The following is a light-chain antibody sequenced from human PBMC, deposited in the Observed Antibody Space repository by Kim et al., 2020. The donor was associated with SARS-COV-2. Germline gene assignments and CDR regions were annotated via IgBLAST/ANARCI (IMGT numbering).Light chain of an antibody. J-gene: IGKJ2*01. Sequence: SPGERAPRSCMASESVTSTYLAWYQHKPGQAPRLLIFGASSRATGIPDRFNGSGSGTDFTLTISKLEPEDFAVYYCQQYGRSPRNFGPGTKVDIK. CDR3: QQYGRSPRN. V-gene: IGKV3-20*01. CDR1: ESVTSTY. CDR2: GAS.